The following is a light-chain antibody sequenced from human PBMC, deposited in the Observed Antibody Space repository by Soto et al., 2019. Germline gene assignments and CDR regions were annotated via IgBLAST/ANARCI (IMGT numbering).Light chain of an antibody. J-gene: IGKJ5*01. CDR2: GTS. V-gene: IGKV3-20*01. Sequence: EIVLTQSPGTLSLSPGERATRSCRASQSVSSNNLAWYQQKPGQAPRLLIYGTSTRATGIPDRFSGSGSGTDFTLTISRLEPEDFAVYYCQQYGSSPSITFGQGTRLEIK. CDR3: QQYGSSPSIT. CDR1: QSVSSNN.